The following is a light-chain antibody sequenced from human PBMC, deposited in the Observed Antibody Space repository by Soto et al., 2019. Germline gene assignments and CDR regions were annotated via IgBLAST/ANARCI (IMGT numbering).Light chain of an antibody. CDR1: QSISSW. J-gene: IGKJ1*01. CDR2: KTS. Sequence: DIQMTQSPSTLSTSVGDRVTITCRASQSISSWLAWYQHKPGKAPMLLIYKTSSLESGVPSRFSGSGSGTEFTLAISSLQPDDFATYYCQKYNSVPWTFGQGTKVEIK. V-gene: IGKV1-5*03. CDR3: QKYNSVPWT.